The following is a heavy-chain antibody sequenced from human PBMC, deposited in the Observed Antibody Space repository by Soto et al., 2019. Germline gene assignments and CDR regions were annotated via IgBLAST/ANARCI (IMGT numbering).Heavy chain of an antibody. CDR3: ARSPYYYGSEDAFDI. Sequence: QVQLQQWGAGLLKPSETLSLTCAVCGGSFSGYYWSWIRQPPGKGLERIGEINHSGSTNYNPSLKSRVTISVDTSKNQFSLKLSSVTAADTAVYYCARSPYYYGSEDAFDIWGQGTMVTVSS. V-gene: IGHV4-34*01. CDR2: INHSGST. D-gene: IGHD3-10*01. CDR1: GGSFSGYY. J-gene: IGHJ3*02.